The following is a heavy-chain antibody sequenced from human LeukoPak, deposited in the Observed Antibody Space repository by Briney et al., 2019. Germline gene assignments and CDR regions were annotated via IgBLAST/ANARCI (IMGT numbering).Heavy chain of an antibody. V-gene: IGHV3-48*02. Sequence: AGGSLRLSCAASGFTFSTYSMNWVRRAPGKGLEWVSYISASSSTIYYADSVKGRLTISRDNAKNSLYMQMNSLRDEDTAVYYCARLVAARPSYYYGMDVWGQGTTVTVSS. J-gene: IGHJ6*02. CDR1: GFTFSTYS. D-gene: IGHD6-6*01. CDR2: ISASSSTI. CDR3: ARLVAARPSYYYGMDV.